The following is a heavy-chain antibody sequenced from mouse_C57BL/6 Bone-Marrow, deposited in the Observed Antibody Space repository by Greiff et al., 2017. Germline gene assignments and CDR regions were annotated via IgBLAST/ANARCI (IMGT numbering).Heavy chain of an antibody. CDR1: GYTFTDYN. CDR3: ARRDYGSQVSYYYAMDY. D-gene: IGHD1-1*01. V-gene: IGHV1-18*01. J-gene: IGHJ4*01. CDR2: INPNTGGT. Sequence: VQLQQSGPELVKPGASVKIPCKASGYTFTDYNMDWVKQSHGKSLEWIGDINPNTGGTIYNQKFKGKATLTVDKSSSTAYMELRSLTSEDTAVYYCARRDYGSQVSYYYAMDYWGQGTSVTVSS.